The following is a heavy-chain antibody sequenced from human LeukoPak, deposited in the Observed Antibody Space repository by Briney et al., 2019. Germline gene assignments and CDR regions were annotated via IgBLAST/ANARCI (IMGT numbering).Heavy chain of an antibody. V-gene: IGHV4-4*02. D-gene: IGHD2-2*01. Sequence: GTLSLTCAVSGGSISSSNWWSWVRQPPGKGLEWIGEIYHSGSTNYNPSLKSRVTISVDTSKNQFSLKLSSVTAADTAVYYCARAPGYCSSTSCYAGEGYYYYYGMDVWGKGTTVTVSS. J-gene: IGHJ6*04. CDR2: IYHSGST. CDR1: GGSISSSNW. CDR3: ARAPGYCSSTSCYAGEGYYYYYGMDV.